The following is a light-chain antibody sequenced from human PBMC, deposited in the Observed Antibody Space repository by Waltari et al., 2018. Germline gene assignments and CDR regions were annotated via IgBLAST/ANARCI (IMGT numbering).Light chain of an antibody. Sequence: IVMTQSPDSLAVSLCGRATTNCKSSQSVLYSSDNKNYLAWYQQKPGQPPKLLFYWASTRESGVPDRFSGSGSGTDFTLTISSLQAEDVAVYYCQQHYTTPFTFGPGTTVDIK. CDR2: WAS. V-gene: IGKV4-1*01. J-gene: IGKJ3*01. CDR1: QSVLYSSDNKNY. CDR3: QQHYTTPFT.